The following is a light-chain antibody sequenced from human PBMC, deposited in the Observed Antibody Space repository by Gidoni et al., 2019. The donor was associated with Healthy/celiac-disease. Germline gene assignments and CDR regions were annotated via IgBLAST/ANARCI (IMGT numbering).Light chain of an antibody. Sequence: DIVMTQSPDSLAVSLGERATINCKSSQSVLYSSNNKNYLAWYQQKPGQPPKLLLYWASTRESGVPDRFSGNGSGTDFTLTISSLQAEDVAVYYCQQYYSTPLTFGGGTKVEIK. CDR1: QSVLYSSNNKNY. CDR3: QQYYSTPLT. CDR2: WAS. J-gene: IGKJ4*01. V-gene: IGKV4-1*01.